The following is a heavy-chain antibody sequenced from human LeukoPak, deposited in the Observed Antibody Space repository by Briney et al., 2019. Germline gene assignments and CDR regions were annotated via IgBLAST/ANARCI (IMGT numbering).Heavy chain of an antibody. CDR3: AGQQIWFGDLYSWFDP. Sequence: ASVKVSCKASEYTFTGYYIHWVRQAPGQGLKWMGRINPNSGGTNYAQKFQGRVTMTRDTSISTAYMELNRLTSDDTAVYYCAGQQIWFGDLYSWFDPWGQGSLVTVSS. V-gene: IGHV1-2*06. J-gene: IGHJ5*02. D-gene: IGHD3-10*01. CDR1: EYTFTGYY. CDR2: INPNSGGT.